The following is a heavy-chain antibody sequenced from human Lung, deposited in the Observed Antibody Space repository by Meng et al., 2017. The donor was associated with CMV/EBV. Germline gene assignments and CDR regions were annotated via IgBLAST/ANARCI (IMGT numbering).Heavy chain of an antibody. D-gene: IGHD3-3*01. V-gene: IGHV1-2*02. CDR2: IDPKSGDT. CDR3: AKEESGYYDALDI. CDR1: GYTFTGDY. Sequence: SVXVSXXASGYTFTGDYLHWVRQAPGQGLEWMASIDPKSGDTKFAQKFQGRVTMTRDTSISTLYMQLSTLRSDDTAVYYCAKEESGYYDALDILGQGTMVTVAS. J-gene: IGHJ3*02.